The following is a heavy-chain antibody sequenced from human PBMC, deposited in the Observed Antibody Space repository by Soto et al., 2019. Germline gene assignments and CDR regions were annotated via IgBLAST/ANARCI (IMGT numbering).Heavy chain of an antibody. CDR2: IGGGGRST. V-gene: IGHV3-23*01. D-gene: IGHD5-18*01. CDR3: AKEMRDGYQNAFDI. J-gene: IGHJ3*02. Sequence: EVQLLESGGGLVQPGVSLRLSCAASGFTFDSYAMSWVRQAPGKGLEWVSAIGGGGRSTYFADSVKGRFTISRDTSKNTLYLQMNSLRAEDTAVYFCAKEMRDGYQNAFDIWGQGTMVTVSS. CDR1: GFTFDSYA.